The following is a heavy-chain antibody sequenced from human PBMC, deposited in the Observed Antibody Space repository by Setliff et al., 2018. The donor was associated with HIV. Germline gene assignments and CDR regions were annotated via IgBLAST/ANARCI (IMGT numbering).Heavy chain of an antibody. V-gene: IGHV4-59*08. CDR1: NGSINGYY. J-gene: IGHJ4*02. Sequence: KPSETLSLTCSVSNGSINGYYWTWIRQPPGKGMEWIGYISHTGCTNFNPSLKSRVSMSVYLSKNQFSLDLVSVTAADTAVYFFARLHLYDATAYYSGFESWGPGILVTVSS. CDR3: ARLHLYDATAYYSGFES. CDR2: ISHTGCT. D-gene: IGHD2-21*01.